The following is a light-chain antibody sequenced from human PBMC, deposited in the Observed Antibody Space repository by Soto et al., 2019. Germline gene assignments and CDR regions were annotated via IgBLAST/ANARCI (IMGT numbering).Light chain of an antibody. V-gene: IGLV2-14*03. Sequence: QSALTQPASVSGSPGQSITISCTVTNSDVGGNNYVSWYQHHPGKAPKLMISDVTNRPSGVSNRFSGSKSGNTASLTISGLQAEDEADYYCSSNTKSLTLVFGGGTKLTVL. CDR3: SSNTKSLTLV. CDR2: DVT. CDR1: NSDVGGNNY. J-gene: IGLJ2*01.